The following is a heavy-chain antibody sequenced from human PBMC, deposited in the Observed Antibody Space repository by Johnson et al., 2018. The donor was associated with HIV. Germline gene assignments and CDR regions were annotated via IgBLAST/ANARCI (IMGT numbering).Heavy chain of an antibody. V-gene: IGHV3-30-3*01. CDR2: ISYDGSNK. CDR3: ASDSSGYDERGEKDAFDI. D-gene: IGHD3-22*01. CDR1: GFTFSSYA. Sequence: QVQLVESGGGVVQPGRSLRLSCAASGFTFSSYAMHWVRQAPGKGLEWVAVISYDGSNKYYADSVKGRFPLPRDNSKNTLYLQMNSLRAEDTAVYYCASDSSGYDERGEKDAFDIWGQGTMVTVSS. J-gene: IGHJ3*02.